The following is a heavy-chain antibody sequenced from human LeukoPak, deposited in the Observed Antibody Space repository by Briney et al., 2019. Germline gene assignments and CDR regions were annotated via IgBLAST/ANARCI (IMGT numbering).Heavy chain of an antibody. D-gene: IGHD2-2*01. CDR3: ARTPRYQLLWARDDDAFDI. CDR2: IIPNSGGT. J-gene: IGHJ3*02. V-gene: IGHV1-2*02. CDR1: GYTFTGYY. Sequence: ASVKVSCKASGYTFTGYYMHWVRQAPGQGLEWMGWIIPNSGGTNYAQKFQGRVTMTRDTSISTAYMELSRLRSDDTAVYYCARTPRYQLLWARDDDAFDIWGQGTMVTVSS.